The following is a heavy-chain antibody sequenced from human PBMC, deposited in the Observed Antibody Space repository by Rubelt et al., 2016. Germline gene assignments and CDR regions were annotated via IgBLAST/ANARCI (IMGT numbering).Heavy chain of an antibody. J-gene: IGHJ4*02. CDR2: INPSGGST. CDR3: ARGGFGELYDY. V-gene: IGHV1-46*01. D-gene: IGHD3-10*01. Sequence: QGLEWMGIINPSGGSTSYAQKFQGRVTMTRDTSTSTVYMGLSSLRSEDTAVYYCARGGFGELYDYWGQGTLVTVSS.